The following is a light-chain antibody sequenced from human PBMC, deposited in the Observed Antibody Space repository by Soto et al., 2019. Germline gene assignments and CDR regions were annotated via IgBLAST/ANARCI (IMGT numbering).Light chain of an antibody. CDR3: SSYTSSSTPVV. J-gene: IGLJ2*01. V-gene: IGLV2-14*01. Sequence: QSALTQPASVSGSPGQSITISCTGTSRDVGGYNYVSWYQQHTGKAPKLMIYDVSNQPSGVSNRFSGSRSGNTAALTISGLQAEDEADYYYSSYTSSSTPVVFGGGTKLTVL. CDR2: DVS. CDR1: SRDVGGYNY.